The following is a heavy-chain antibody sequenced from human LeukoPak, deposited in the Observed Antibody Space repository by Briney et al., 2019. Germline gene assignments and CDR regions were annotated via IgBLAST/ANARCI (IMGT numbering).Heavy chain of an antibody. D-gene: IGHD3-10*01. J-gene: IGHJ3*02. V-gene: IGHV3-53*05. Sequence: GGSLRLSCAASGFTVTTNYMSWVRQAPGKGLEWVSVIYSGGSTYYADSVKGRFTISRDNSKNTLDLQMNSLRAEDTAVYYCARDHISMVVRSAFDIWGQGTVVTVSS. CDR2: IYSGGST. CDR1: GFTVTTNY. CDR3: ARDHISMVVRSAFDI.